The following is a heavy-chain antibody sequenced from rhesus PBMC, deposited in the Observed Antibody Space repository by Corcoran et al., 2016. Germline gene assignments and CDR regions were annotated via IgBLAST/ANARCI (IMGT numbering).Heavy chain of an antibody. CDR2: IFGSIGST. V-gene: IGHV4S7*01. D-gene: IGHD3-16*01. Sequence: QVQLQESGPGLVKPSETLSLTCAVSGGSISGGSGWRWIRPPPGTGLEWIGHIFGSIGSTYYNPSLKSRVTISRDTSKNQFSLKLSSVTAADTAVYYCARLLYYSGSYYYGYWGQGVLVTVSS. J-gene: IGHJ4*01. CDR3: ARLLYYSGSYYYGY. CDR1: GGSISGGSG.